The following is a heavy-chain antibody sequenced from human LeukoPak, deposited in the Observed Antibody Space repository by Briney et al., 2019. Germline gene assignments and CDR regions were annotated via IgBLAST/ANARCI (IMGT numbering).Heavy chain of an antibody. V-gene: IGHV4-59*08. J-gene: IGHJ3*02. Sequence: SETLSLTCSVTGGPIGDYYWSWIRQAPGRGLEWIAYMHYSGIQNYNPSLKSRATVSIATSINQFSLRVDSVTAADTAVYYCARHGGSAFYFHRQRAFDIWGQGTVVTVSS. CDR1: GGPIGDYY. CDR3: ARHGGSAFYFHRQRAFDI. D-gene: IGHD3-10*01. CDR2: MHYSGIQ.